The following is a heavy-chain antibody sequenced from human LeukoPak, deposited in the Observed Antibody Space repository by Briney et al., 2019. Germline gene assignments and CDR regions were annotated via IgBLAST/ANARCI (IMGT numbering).Heavy chain of an antibody. V-gene: IGHV3-23*01. CDR3: AQEKPSGYQPL. CDR2: ISASGGST. CDR1: GFTFSSYA. Sequence: GGSLRLSCAASGFTFSSYAMSWVRQAPGKGLEWVSSISASGGSTYYADSVKGQFTISRDNSKNTLYLQLNSLRAEDTAVYYCAQEKPSGYQPLWGQGTLVTVSS. D-gene: IGHD2-2*01. J-gene: IGHJ4*02.